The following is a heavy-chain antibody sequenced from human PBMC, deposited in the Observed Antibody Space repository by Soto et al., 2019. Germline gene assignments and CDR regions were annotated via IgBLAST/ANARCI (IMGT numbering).Heavy chain of an antibody. V-gene: IGHV3-23*01. J-gene: IGHJ2*01. Sequence: EVHLLESGGDLVQPGGSLRLSCAASGFIFSSYPMSWVRQAPGKGLEWVSGISGSGSGTYYVDSVKGRFTISRDNSKNTLYLQMNSLRVDDTAAYYCARDMWGQRYFDLWGRGTLVTVSS. D-gene: IGHD7-27*01. CDR2: ISGSGSGT. CDR3: ARDMWGQRYFDL. CDR1: GFIFSSYP.